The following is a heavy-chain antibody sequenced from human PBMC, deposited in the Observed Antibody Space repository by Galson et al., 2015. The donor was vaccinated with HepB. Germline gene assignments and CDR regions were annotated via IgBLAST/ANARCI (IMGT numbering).Heavy chain of an antibody. D-gene: IGHD2-15*01. J-gene: IGHJ4*02. CDR2: INTNTGNP. Sequence: SCKASGYTFSDYYMHWVRQAPGQGLEWMGWINTNTGNPTYAQGFTGRFVFSLDTSVSTAYLQISSLKAEDTAVYYCARGPVVVLRGWFDYWGQGTLVTVSS. CDR3: ARGPVVVLRGWFDY. V-gene: IGHV7-4-1*02. CDR1: GYTFSDYY.